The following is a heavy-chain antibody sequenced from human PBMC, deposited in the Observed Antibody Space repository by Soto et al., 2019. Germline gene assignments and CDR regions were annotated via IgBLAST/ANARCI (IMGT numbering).Heavy chain of an antibody. J-gene: IGHJ3*02. CDR1: GFTFSSYG. CDR2: ISYDGSNK. Sequence: QVQLVESGGGVVQPGRSLRLSCAASGFTFSSYGMHWVRQAPGKGLEWVAVISYDGSNKYYADSVKGRFTISRDNSKNTLYLQMNSLRAEDTAVYYCAKGEKFAFDIWGQGTMVTVS. V-gene: IGHV3-30*18. CDR3: AKGEKFAFDI. D-gene: IGHD1-26*01.